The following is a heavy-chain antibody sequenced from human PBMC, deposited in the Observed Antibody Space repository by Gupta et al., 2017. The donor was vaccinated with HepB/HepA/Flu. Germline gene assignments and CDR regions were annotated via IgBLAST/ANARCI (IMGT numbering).Heavy chain of an antibody. D-gene: IGHD5-12*01. CDR3: ARGPNSGYDFIHYDY. CDR2: INHSGST. J-gene: IGHJ4*02. CDR1: GGSFSGYY. V-gene: IGHV4-34*01. Sequence: QVQLQQWGAGLLKPSETLSLTCAVYGGSFSGYYWSWIRQPPGKGLEWIGEINHSGSTNYNPSLKSRVTISVDTSKNQFSLKLRSVTAADTAVYYCARGPNSGYDFIHYDYGGQGTLVTVSS.